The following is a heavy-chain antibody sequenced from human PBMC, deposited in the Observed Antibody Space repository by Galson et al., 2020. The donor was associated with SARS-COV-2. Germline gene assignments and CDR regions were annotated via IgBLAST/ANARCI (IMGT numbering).Heavy chain of an antibody. V-gene: IGHV4-59*08. CDR3: ARQLEQLSYGMDV. D-gene: IGHD6-6*01. Sequence: SETLSLTCTVSGGSISGFYYCWIRQPPGKGLEWIGCMDYSGSTNFNPSLKSRVAISVDRSKNQFSLKLSSVTAADTAVYYCARQLEQLSYGMDVWGQGTTVTVSS. CDR1: GGSISGFY. J-gene: IGHJ6*02. CDR2: MDYSGST.